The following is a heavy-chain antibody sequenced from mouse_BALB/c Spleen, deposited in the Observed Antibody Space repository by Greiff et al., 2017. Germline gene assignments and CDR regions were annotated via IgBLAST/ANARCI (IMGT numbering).Heavy chain of an antibody. CDR1: GYSFTDYI. Sequence: VQLQQTGPELVKPGASVKISCKASGYSFTDYIMLWVKQSHGKSLEWIGNINPYYGSTSYNLKFKGKATLTVDKSSSTAYMQLNSLTSEDSAVYYCARGTMITNYFDYWGQGTTLTVSS. D-gene: IGHD2-4*01. CDR2: INPYYGST. CDR3: ARGTMITNYFDY. V-gene: IGHV1-39*01. J-gene: IGHJ2*01.